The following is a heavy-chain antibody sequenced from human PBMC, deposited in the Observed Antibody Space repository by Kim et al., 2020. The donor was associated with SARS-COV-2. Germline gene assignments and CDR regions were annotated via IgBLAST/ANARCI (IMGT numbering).Heavy chain of an antibody. Sequence: GGSLRLSCAASGLTVSSNYMSWVRQAPGKGLEWVSTIYSDSSTYYAASVKGRFTISRDASTNTLFLQINSLGADDTAVYYCAKLATTPVWSIDIWGQGAMVIVSS. V-gene: IGHV3-53*01. CDR2: IYSDSST. J-gene: IGHJ3*02. CDR1: GLTVSSNY. CDR3: AKLATTPVWSIDI. D-gene: IGHD3-16*01.